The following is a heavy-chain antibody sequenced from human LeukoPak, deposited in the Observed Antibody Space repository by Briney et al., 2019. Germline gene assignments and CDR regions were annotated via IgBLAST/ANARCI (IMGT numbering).Heavy chain of an antibody. J-gene: IGHJ3*02. Sequence: EASVKVSCKASGGTFSSYTIGWVRQAPGQGREWMGRSIPILGIANYTQKFQGRVTITANKSTSTAYMELSSLRSEDTAVYYCARDGVDYYYGSSGGAAFDIWGQGTMVTVSS. D-gene: IGHD3-22*01. CDR1: GGTFSSYT. CDR3: ARDGVDYYYGSSGGAAFDI. CDR2: SIPILGIA. V-gene: IGHV1-69*04.